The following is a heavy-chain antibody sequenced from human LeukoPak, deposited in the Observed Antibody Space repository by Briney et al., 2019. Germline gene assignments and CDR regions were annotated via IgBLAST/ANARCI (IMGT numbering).Heavy chain of an antibody. V-gene: IGHV3-21*01. CDR3: ARDIVVVPATLGY. CDR2: ISSSSSYI. Sequence: GGSLRLSCAASGFTFSSYSMNWVRQAPGKGLEWVSSISSSSSYIYYADSVKGRFTISRDNAKNSLYLQMNSMRAEDTAVYYCARDIVVVPATLGYWGQGTLVTVSS. CDR1: GFTFSSYS. J-gene: IGHJ4*02. D-gene: IGHD2-2*01.